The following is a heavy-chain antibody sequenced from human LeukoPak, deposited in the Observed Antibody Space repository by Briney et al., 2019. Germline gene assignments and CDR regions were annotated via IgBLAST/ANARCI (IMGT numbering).Heavy chain of an antibody. Sequence: VASVKVSCKVSGYTLTELSMHWVRQAPGKGLEWMGGFDPEDGETIYAQKFQGRVTMTEDTSTDTAYMELSSLRSEDTAVYYCATAPITIFGVVRNWFDPWGQGTLVTVSS. CDR3: ATAPITIFGVVRNWFDP. V-gene: IGHV1-24*01. J-gene: IGHJ5*02. CDR1: GYTLTELS. CDR2: FDPEDGET. D-gene: IGHD3-3*01.